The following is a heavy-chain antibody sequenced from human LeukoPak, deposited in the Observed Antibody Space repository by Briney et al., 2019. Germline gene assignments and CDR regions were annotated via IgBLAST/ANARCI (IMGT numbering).Heavy chain of an antibody. J-gene: IGHJ4*02. CDR3: ARDRLGETFDY. V-gene: IGHV4-39*07. D-gene: IGHD1-26*01. CDR2: IYYSGST. CDR1: GGSISSSSYY. Sequence: SQTLSLTCTVSGGSISSSSYYWGWIRQPPGKGLEWIGSIYYSGSTYYNPSLKSRVTISVDTSKNQFSLKLSSVTAADTAVYYCARDRLGETFDYWGQGTLVTVSS.